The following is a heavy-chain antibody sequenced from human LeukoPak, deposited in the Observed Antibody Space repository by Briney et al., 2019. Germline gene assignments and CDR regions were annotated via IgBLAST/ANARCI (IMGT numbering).Heavy chain of an antibody. CDR3: ARADSSTWYSLNLI. Sequence: GGSLRLSCAGSGFTVSTNYMNWVRQAPGKGLEWVSVIYSGGSTCYADSVKGRFTISRDNSKNTLYLQMNSLRAEDTAVYYCARADSSTWYSLNLIWGQGTMVTVSS. D-gene: IGHD6-13*01. CDR2: IYSGGST. J-gene: IGHJ3*02. CDR1: GFTVSTNY. V-gene: IGHV3-53*01.